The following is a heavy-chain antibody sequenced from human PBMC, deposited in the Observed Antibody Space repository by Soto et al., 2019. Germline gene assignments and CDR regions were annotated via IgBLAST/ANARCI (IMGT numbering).Heavy chain of an antibody. D-gene: IGHD1-26*01. CDR1: GYSFTSYW. CDR3: ARAKRRSGANYYYYGMDV. CDR2: IYPGDSDT. Sequence: GESLKISCKGSGYSFTSYWIGWVRQMPGKGLEWMGIIYPGDSDTRYSPSFQGQVTISAAKSISTAYLQWSSLKASDTAMYYCARAKRRSGANYYYYGMDVWGQGTTVTVSS. V-gene: IGHV5-51*01. J-gene: IGHJ6*02.